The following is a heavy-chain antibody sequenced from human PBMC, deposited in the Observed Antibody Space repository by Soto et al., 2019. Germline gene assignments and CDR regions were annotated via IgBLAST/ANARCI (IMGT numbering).Heavy chain of an antibody. CDR1: GDTFSSYA. CDR3: ARSAAYCSGGSCYQIRYGMDV. Sequence: QVQLVQSGAEVKKPGSSVKVSCKASGDTFSSYAISWVRQAPGQGLEWMGGIIPIFGTANYAQKFQGRVTITADESTSTAYMELSSLRSEDTAVYYCARSAAYCSGGSCYQIRYGMDVWGQGTTVTVSS. V-gene: IGHV1-69*01. J-gene: IGHJ6*02. D-gene: IGHD2-15*01. CDR2: IIPIFGTA.